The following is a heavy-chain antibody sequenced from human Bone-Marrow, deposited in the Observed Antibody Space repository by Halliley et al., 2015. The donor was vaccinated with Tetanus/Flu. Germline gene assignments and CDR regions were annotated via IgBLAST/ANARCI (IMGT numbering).Heavy chain of an antibody. CDR3: ARGVVVPARNWFDY. CDR2: IYDSGST. CDR1: GDSISGYF. Sequence: TLSLTCTVSGDSISGYFWNWIQQPPGKGLEWIGYIYDSGSTNYTPSLKSRVTISVDTSKNQFSLELSSVTAADTAMYYCARGVVVPARNWFDYWGQGTLVTVSS. V-gene: IGHV4-59*08. J-gene: IGHJ5*01. D-gene: IGHD2-15*01.